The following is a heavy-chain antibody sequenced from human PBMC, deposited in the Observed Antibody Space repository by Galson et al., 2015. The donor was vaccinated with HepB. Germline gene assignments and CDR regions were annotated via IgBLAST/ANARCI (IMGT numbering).Heavy chain of an antibody. CDR3: ARVVVLSGTHLGEENLDA. V-gene: IGHV3-30*04. CDR2: ISYDGRNI. Sequence: SLRLSCAASGFSFGSYAMHWVRQAPGKGLEWLSLISYDGRNIYYADSVRGQFTISRDNSKNMLYLEINSLRPDGTAVYYCARVVVLSGTHLGEENLDAWGQGVLVTVSS. J-gene: IGHJ5*02. CDR1: GFSFGSYA. D-gene: IGHD3-3*01.